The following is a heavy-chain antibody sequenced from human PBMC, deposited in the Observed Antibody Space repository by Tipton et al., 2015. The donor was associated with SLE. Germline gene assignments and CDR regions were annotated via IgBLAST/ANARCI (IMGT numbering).Heavy chain of an antibody. V-gene: IGHV3-7*01. D-gene: IGHD5-18*01. CDR2: IKQDGSEK. Sequence: GSLRLSCAASGFTFSSYWMSWVRQAPGKGLEWVANIKQDGSEKYYVDSVKGRFTISRDNAKNSLYLQMDSLRAEDTAVYYCARVPRDSYGHDPYYYYYMDVWGKGTTVTVSS. J-gene: IGHJ6*03. CDR3: ARVPRDSYGHDPYYYYYMDV. CDR1: GFTFSSYW.